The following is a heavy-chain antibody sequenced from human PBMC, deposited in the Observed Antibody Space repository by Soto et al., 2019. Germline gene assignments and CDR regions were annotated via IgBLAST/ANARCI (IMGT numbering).Heavy chain of an antibody. CDR2: VYHSGST. D-gene: IGHD3-22*01. V-gene: IGHV4-31*03. Sequence: PSETLSLTCTVSGGSISSGGYYWGWIRQLPGKGPEWIGYVYHSGSTYYNPSLKSRITMLVDTSTNRFSMKLNSVTAADTAVYYCARATAYYYDNTGYYHFDPWGQGTLVTVSS. CDR1: GGSISSGGYY. CDR3: ARATAYYYDNTGYYHFDP. J-gene: IGHJ5*02.